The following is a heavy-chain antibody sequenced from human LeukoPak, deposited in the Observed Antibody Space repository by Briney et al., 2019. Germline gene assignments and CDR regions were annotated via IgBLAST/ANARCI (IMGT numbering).Heavy chain of an antibody. V-gene: IGHV3-74*01. CDR3: ARRMSSGWALEDY. D-gene: IGHD6-19*01. J-gene: IGHJ4*02. CDR1: GFTFSTYW. Sequence: GGSLRLSCAASGFTFSTYWMHWVRQAPGKGLEWVSRIDTDGSRASYADSVRGRFTISRDNAKNTLYLQMNSLRDEDTAVYYCARRMSSGWALEDYWGQGTLVTVSS. CDR2: IDTDGSRA.